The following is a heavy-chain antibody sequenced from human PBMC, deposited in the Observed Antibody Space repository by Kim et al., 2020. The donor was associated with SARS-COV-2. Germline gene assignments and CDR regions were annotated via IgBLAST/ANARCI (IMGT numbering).Heavy chain of an antibody. CDR3: ARVGATSDVDY. Sequence: AYSVRGRFTISDDSSKNTLYLQTNSLRPDDTAVYYCARVGATSDVDYWGQGTLVTVSS. V-gene: IGHV3-53*05. J-gene: IGHJ4*02. D-gene: IGHD1-26*01.